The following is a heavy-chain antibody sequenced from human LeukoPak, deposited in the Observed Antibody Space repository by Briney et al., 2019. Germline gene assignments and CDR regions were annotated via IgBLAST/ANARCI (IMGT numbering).Heavy chain of an antibody. CDR1: GFTFSSYG. CDR3: ARGKRLRYFDRTKYYFDY. V-gene: IGHV3-30*02. Sequence: GGSLRLACAASGFTFSSYGMHWVRQAPGKGLEWVAFIRYDGSNKYYADSVKGRFTISRDNSKDTLYLQMNSLRADDTAVYYCARGKRLRYFDRTKYYFDYWGQGTLVTVSS. CDR2: IRYDGSNK. D-gene: IGHD3-9*01. J-gene: IGHJ4*02.